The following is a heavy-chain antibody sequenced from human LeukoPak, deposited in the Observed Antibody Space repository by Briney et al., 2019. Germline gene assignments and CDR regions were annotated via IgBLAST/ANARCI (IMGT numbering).Heavy chain of an antibody. V-gene: IGHV4-38-2*02. J-gene: IGHJ5*01. Sequence: SETLSLTCTVSGYSIGSGHYWAWIRQPPGKGLEWIGCVYYIGTYYKSSLTSRVTISMDASRNQFSLKLTSVTAADSAFYFCARSSGGGGHDSWGQGTLVTVSS. D-gene: IGHD6-25*01. CDR2: VYYIGT. CDR3: ARSSGGGGHDS. CDR1: GYSIGSGHY.